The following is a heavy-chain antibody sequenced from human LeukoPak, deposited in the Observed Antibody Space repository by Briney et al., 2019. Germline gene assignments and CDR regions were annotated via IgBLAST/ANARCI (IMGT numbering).Heavy chain of an antibody. CDR2: ISRSGSTK. J-gene: IGHJ4*02. CDR3: ANYDSDGGKVDY. CDR1: GFTFSDYN. V-gene: IGHV3-11*04. D-gene: IGHD3-22*01. Sequence: PGGSLRLSCAASGFTFSDYNMRWIRQAPGKGLEWVSSISRSGSTKYYADSVKGRFTISRDNAKNSLFLQMNSLRDEDTAVYYCANYDSDGGKVDYWGQGTLVTISS.